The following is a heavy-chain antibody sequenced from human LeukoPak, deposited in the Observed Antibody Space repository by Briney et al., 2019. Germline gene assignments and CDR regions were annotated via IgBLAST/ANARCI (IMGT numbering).Heavy chain of an antibody. J-gene: IGHJ5*02. D-gene: IGHD2-15*01. V-gene: IGHV3-23*01. CDR1: GFTFNTHT. CDR2: ISGSGGSS. CDR3: AKGAVAAAATPWFDR. Sequence: GGSLRLSCTASGFTFNTHTMTCVRQAPGKGLGWVSTISGSGGSSYYAHSVKGRFTISRDNSKNTLYLQMNSRRGEDTAVYYCAKGAVAAAATPWFDRWGQGALVTVSS.